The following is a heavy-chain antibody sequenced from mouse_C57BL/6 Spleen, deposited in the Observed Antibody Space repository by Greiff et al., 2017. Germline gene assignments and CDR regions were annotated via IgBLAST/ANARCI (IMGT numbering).Heavy chain of an antibody. J-gene: IGHJ2*01. CDR1: GYTFTSYW. D-gene: IGHD3-1*01. CDR2: INPSNGGT. V-gene: IGHV1-53*01. Sequence: QVQLQQPGTELVKPGASVKLSCKASGYTFTSYWMHWVKQRPGQGLEWIGNINPSNGGTNYNKKFKSKATLTVDKPSSTAYMQLSSLTSEYSAVYYCARSALPPLGLRLDYWGQGTTLTVSS. CDR3: ARSALPPLGLRLDY.